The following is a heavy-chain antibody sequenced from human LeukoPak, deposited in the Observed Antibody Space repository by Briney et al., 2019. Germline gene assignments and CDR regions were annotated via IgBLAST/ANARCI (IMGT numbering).Heavy chain of an antibody. CDR3: AKDSALTMVRGVIITYYYYYYMDV. CDR1: GFTVSSYG. Sequence: PGGTLRLSCAASGFTVSSYGMTWVRQAPGKGLEWVSSFSGTASGGGPYYAYYADSVKGRFTISRDNSKNTLYLQMSSLRAEDTAVYYCAKDSALTMVRGVIITYYYYYYMDVWGKGTTVTISS. J-gene: IGHJ6*03. V-gene: IGHV3-23*01. CDR2: FSGTASGGGP. D-gene: IGHD3-10*01.